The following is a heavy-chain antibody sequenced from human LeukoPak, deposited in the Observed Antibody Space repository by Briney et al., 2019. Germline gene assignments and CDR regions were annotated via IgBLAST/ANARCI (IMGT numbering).Heavy chain of an antibody. Sequence: SETLSLTCTVSGGSISSYYWSWIRQPAGKGLEWIGRIYTSGSTNYNPSLKSRATISVDTSKNQFSLKLSSVTAADTAVYYCAREGDIVVGNWFDPWGQGTLVTVSS. V-gene: IGHV4-4*07. CDR1: GGSISSYY. CDR3: AREGDIVVGNWFDP. D-gene: IGHD2-2*01. CDR2: IYTSGST. J-gene: IGHJ5*02.